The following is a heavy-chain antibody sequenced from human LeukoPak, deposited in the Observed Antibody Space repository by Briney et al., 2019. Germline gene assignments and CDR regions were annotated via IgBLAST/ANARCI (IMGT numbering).Heavy chain of an antibody. J-gene: IGHJ3*02. V-gene: IGHV4-34*01. CDR1: GGSFSGYY. D-gene: IGHD3-10*01. CDR2: INHSGST. CDR3: AREPLLWFGEYLPGAFDI. Sequence: SETLSLTCAVYGGSFSGYYWSWIRQPPGKGLEWIGEINHSGSTNYNPSLKSRVTISVDTSKNQLSLKLSSVTAADTAVYYCAREPLLWFGEYLPGAFDIWGQGTMVTVSS.